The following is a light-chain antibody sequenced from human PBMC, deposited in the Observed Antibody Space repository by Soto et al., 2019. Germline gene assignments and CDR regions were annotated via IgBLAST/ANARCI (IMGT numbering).Light chain of an antibody. CDR2: DAS. V-gene: IGKV1-5*01. CDR1: QSISSW. Sequence: DIQMTQSPSTLSASAGDRVTITCRASQSISSWLAWYQQKPGKAPKVLIHDASSLESGVPSRFSGSGSGTDFTLSISSLQPDDFATYHCQQYKSYPWTFGQGTKVEIK. CDR3: QQYKSYPWT. J-gene: IGKJ1*01.